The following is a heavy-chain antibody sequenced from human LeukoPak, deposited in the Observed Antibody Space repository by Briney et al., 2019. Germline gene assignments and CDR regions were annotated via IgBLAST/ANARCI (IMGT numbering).Heavy chain of an antibody. J-gene: IGHJ4*02. CDR1: GFTFSNYE. CDR3: ARDDSYGLDY. D-gene: IGHD5-18*01. V-gene: IGHV3-48*03. Sequence: GGSLRLSCAASGFTFSNYEMNWVRQAPGKGLEWVSYISSSGSTIYYADSVKGRFTISRDNAKNSLCLQMNSLRAEDTAVYYCARDDSYGLDYWGQGTRVTVSS. CDR2: ISSSGSTI.